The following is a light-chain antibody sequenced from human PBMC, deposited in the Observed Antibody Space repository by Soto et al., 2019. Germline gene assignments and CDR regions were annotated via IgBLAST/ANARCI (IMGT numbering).Light chain of an antibody. Sequence: EIVLTQSPGTLSLSPGERATLSCRASQSVSSKYFAWYQQKPGQAPRVLIYGTSIRSSGVPERFSGGGSGTDFTPTITRLGPEDVGVFYCEQYGNSLFTFGPGTKVDFK. CDR1: QSVSSKY. CDR3: EQYGNSLFT. J-gene: IGKJ3*01. CDR2: GTS. V-gene: IGKV3-20*01.